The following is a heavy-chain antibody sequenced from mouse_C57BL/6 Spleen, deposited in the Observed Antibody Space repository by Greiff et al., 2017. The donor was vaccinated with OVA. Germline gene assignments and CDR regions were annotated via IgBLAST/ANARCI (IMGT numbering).Heavy chain of an antibody. CDR1: GFTFSSYT. J-gene: IGHJ2*01. CDR2: ISGGGGNT. D-gene: IGHD1-1*01. CDR3: ARHGDYYGSSYDY. Sequence: EVQRVESGGGLVKPGGSLKLSCAASGFTFSSYTMSWVRQTPEKRLEWVATISGGGGNTYYPDSVKGRFTISRDNAKNTLYLQMSSLRSEDTALYYCARHGDYYGSSYDYWGQGTTLTVSS. V-gene: IGHV5-9*01.